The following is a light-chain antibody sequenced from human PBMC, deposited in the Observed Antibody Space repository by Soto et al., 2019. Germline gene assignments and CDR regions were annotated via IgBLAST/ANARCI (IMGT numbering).Light chain of an antibody. Sequence: IRLTQSPTSLTASVGDRVTITCQASQYIGTYLNWYQQKPGEAPRLLISGASNLEPGVPSRFSGSESGADFIFIISSLDPEDGATYSCQQYDNIILSLGGGTNVQI. V-gene: IGKV1-33*01. CDR2: GAS. CDR1: QYIGTY. J-gene: IGKJ4*01. CDR3: QQYDNIILS.